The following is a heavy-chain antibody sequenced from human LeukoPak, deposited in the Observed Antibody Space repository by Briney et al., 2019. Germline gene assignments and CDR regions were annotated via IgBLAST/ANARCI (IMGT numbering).Heavy chain of an antibody. Sequence: GGSLRLSCAASGFTFDDYVMNWVRQAPGKGLEWVPGINWNGGNTGYADSVRGRFTISRDNAQKSLYLQMNSLRAEDMAFYYCARSQRSGWDYFDYWGQGTLVTVSS. V-gene: IGHV3-20*04. CDR1: GFTFDDYV. D-gene: IGHD6-19*01. J-gene: IGHJ4*02. CDR3: ARSQRSGWDYFDY. CDR2: INWNGGNT.